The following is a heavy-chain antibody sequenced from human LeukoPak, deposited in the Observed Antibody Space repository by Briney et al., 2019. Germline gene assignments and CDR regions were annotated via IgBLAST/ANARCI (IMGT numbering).Heavy chain of an antibody. J-gene: IGHJ4*02. D-gene: IGHD4-23*01. CDR3: ATDPRDYGGNSVHGY. CDR1: GYTFTSYD. V-gene: IGHV1-8*01. CDR2: MNPNSGNT. Sequence: GASVKVSCTASGYTFTSYDINWVRQATGQGLEWMGWMNPNSGNTGYAQKFQGRVTMTRNTSISTAYMELSSLRSEDTAVYYCATDPRDYGGNSVHGYWGQGTLVTVSS.